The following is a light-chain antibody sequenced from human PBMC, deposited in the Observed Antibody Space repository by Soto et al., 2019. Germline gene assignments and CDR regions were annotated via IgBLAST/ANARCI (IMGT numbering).Light chain of an antibody. Sequence: IQMTQSPSSVSAAVGDRVTITCRASQVISSWLAWYQQRPGTAPKLLIYGATTLRSGVPSRFSGSESGTEFTLTITSLQPEDFATYYCQQASSFPRTCGGGTKVEVQ. V-gene: IGKV1-12*01. J-gene: IGKJ4*02. CDR1: QVISSW. CDR3: QQASSFPRT. CDR2: GAT.